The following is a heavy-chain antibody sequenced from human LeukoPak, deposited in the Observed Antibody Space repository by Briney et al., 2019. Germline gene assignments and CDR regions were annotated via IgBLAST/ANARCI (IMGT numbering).Heavy chain of an antibody. CDR2: IYPGDSDT. D-gene: IGHD3-22*01. CDR1: GSRFTSYW. J-gene: IGHJ5*02. CDR3: ASGGGDYYYDSSGYYYQNWFDP. V-gene: IGHV5-51*01. Sequence: GASLKISCKGSGSRFTSYWIGWVRPMPGKGLEWMGIIYPGDSDTRYSPSFQGQVTISAAKSISTAYLQWSSLKASDTAMYYCASGGGDYYYDSSGYYYQNWFDPWGQGTLVTVSS.